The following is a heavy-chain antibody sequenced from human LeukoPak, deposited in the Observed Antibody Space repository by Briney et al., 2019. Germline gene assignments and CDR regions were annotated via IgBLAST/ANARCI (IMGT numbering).Heavy chain of an antibody. J-gene: IGHJ6*03. CDR3: AKDTVAINYYYYYMDV. Sequence: GGSLRLSCAASGFTFSSYGMHWVRQAPGKGPEWVAFIRYDGSNKYYADSVKGRFTISRDNSKNTLYLQMNSLRAEDTAVYYCAKDTVAINYYYYYMDVWGKGTTVTISS. D-gene: IGHD2-15*01. V-gene: IGHV3-30*02. CDR1: GFTFSSYG. CDR2: IRYDGSNK.